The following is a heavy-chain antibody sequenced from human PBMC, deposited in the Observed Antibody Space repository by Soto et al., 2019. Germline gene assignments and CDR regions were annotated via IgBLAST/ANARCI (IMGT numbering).Heavy chain of an antibody. V-gene: IGHV3-15*01. CDR1: XXXXXXXX. CDR3: TTDQLLWFGELSGRDVGN. CDR2: IKSKTDGGTT. J-gene: IGHJ4*02. Sequence: EVQLVESGGGLXXPXXSXXLXXXXSXXXXXXXXXXWVRQAPGKGLEWVGRIKSKTDGGTTDYAAPVKGRFTISRDDSKNTLYLQMNSLKTEDTAVYYCTTDQLLWFGELSGRDVGNWGQGTLVTVSS. D-gene: IGHD3-10*01.